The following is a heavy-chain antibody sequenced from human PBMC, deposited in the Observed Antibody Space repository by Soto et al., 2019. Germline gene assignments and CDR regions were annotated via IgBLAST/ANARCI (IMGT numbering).Heavy chain of an antibody. V-gene: IGHV4-31*11. CDR2: IYYSGST. D-gene: IGHD3-22*01. Sequence: SQTLSLTCAVSGGSISSGGYSWSWIRQPPGKGLEWIGYIYYSGSTYYNPSLKSRVTISVDTSKNQFSLKLSSVTAADTAVYYCARKSYYYDSSGPIDAFDIWGQGTMVTVSS. J-gene: IGHJ3*02. CDR3: ARKSYYYDSSGPIDAFDI. CDR1: GGSISSGGYS.